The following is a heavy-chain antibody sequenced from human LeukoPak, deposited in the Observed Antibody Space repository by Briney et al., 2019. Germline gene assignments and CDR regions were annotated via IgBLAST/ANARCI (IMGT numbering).Heavy chain of an antibody. CDR2: IYYSGST. CDR3: ARHALGPRTYYYGSGSRRDNWFDP. D-gene: IGHD3-10*01. CDR1: GGSISSSSYY. V-gene: IGHV4-39*01. J-gene: IGHJ5*02. Sequence: SETLSLTCTVSGGSISSSSYYWGWIRPPPGKGLEWIGSIYYSGSTYYNPSLKSRVTISVDTSKNQFSLKLSSVTAADTAVYYCARHALGPRTYYYGSGSRRDNWFDPWGQGTLVTVSS.